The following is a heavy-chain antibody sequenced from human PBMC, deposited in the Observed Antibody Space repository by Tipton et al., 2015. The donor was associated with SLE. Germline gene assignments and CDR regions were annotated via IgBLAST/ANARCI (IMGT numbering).Heavy chain of an antibody. J-gene: IGHJ5*02. CDR2: INHSGST. CDR3: ARGRSSSWYRWFDP. Sequence: TLSLTCTVSGGSISSSSYYWGWIRQPPGKGLEWIGEINHSGSTNYNPSLKGRVTISVDTSKNQFSLKLSSVTAADTAVYYCARGRSSSWYRWFDPWGQGTLVTVSS. D-gene: IGHD6-13*01. V-gene: IGHV4-39*07. CDR1: GGSISSSSYY.